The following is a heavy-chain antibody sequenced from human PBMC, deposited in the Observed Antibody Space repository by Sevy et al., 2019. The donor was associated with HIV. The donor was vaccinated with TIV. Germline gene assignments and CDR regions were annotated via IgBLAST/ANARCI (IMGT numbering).Heavy chain of an antibody. V-gene: IGHV4-59*01. Sequence: SETLSLTCTVSGVSISRDYWSWIRQSPGKGFEWIGYIYSTGGTSYNPSLRGRVNISMDRSKNQYSLKLNSVTAADTAVYSCARVRDYGSGTFSPYFDPWGQGILVTVSS. CDR2: IYSTGGT. CDR3: ARVRDYGSGTFSPYFDP. D-gene: IGHD3-10*01. J-gene: IGHJ5*02. CDR1: GVSISRDY.